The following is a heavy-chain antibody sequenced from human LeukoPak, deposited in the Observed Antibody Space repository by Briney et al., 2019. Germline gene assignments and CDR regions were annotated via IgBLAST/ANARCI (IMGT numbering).Heavy chain of an antibody. V-gene: IGHV3-23*01. J-gene: IGHJ1*01. D-gene: IGHD4-17*01. CDR3: AKVPTTVTTRGYFQH. Sequence: GGSLRLSCAASGFTVSSNYMSWVRQAPGKGLEWVSAISGSGGSTYYADSVKGRFTISRDNSKNTLYLQMNSLRAEDTAVYYCAKVPTTVTTRGYFQHWGQGTLVTVSS. CDR2: ISGSGGST. CDR1: GFTVSSNY.